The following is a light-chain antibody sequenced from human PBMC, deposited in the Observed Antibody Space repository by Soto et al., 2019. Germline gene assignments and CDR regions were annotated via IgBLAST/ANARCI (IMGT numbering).Light chain of an antibody. J-gene: IGKJ1*01. CDR1: QSMTAK. CDR2: DDS. CDR3: QEYYSYPWT. Sequence: DVQITKSPSTLSASVGDRVTITCRASQSMTAKVAWYQRKPGKAPDLLIYDDSTLESGVPLRFSGSGFGTEFTLTTDRLQSDDFATYYCQEYYSYPWTFGQGTKVEIK. V-gene: IGKV1-5*01.